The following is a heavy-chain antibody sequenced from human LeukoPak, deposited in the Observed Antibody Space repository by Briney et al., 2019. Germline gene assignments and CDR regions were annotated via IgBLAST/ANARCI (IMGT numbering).Heavy chain of an antibody. J-gene: IGHJ6*03. CDR3: ARHKRGSGWYPQYYYMDV. CDR2: IYPGDSDT. V-gene: IGHV5-51*01. CDR1: GYSFTSYW. Sequence: GESLKISCKGSGYSFTSYWIGWVRQMPGKGLEWMGIIYPGDSDTRYSPSFQGQVTISADKSISTAYLQWSSLKASDTAMYYCARHKRGSGWYPQYYYMDVWGKGTTVTVSS. D-gene: IGHD6-19*01.